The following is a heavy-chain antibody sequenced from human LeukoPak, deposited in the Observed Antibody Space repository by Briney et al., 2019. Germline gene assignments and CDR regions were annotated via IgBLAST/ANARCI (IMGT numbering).Heavy chain of an antibody. CDR3: ARDSSSWYFHYYGMDV. CDR1: GYTFTGYY. CDR2: INPNSGGT. Sequence: VASVKVFCKASGYTFTGYYMHWVRQAPGQGLEWMGWINPNSGGTNYAQKFQGRVTMTRDTSISTAYMELSRLRADDTAVYYCARDSSSWYFHYYGMDVWGQGTTVTVSS. V-gene: IGHV1-2*02. D-gene: IGHD6-13*01. J-gene: IGHJ6*02.